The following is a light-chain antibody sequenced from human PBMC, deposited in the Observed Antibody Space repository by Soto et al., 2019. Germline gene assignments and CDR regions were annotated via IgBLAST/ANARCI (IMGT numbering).Light chain of an antibody. Sequence: EIVMTQSPAPLSVSPGERATLSCRASQSVSSNLAWYQQKPGQAPRLLIYGASTRATGIPARFSGSGSGTEFTLTISSLQSEDFAVYYCQQYNNWPPRGTFGQGTKVEI. V-gene: IGKV3-15*01. J-gene: IGKJ1*01. CDR3: QQYNNWPPRGT. CDR1: QSVSSN. CDR2: GAS.